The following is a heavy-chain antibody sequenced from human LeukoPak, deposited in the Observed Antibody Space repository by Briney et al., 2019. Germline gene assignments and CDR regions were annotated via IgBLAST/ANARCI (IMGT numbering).Heavy chain of an antibody. Sequence: PSETLSLTCTVSGGSISSYYWSWIRQPPGKGLEWIGYIYYSGSTNYNPSLKSRVTISVDTSKNQFSLKLSSVTAADTAVYYCARGRRITMIVVVPRYYFDYWGQGTLVTVSS. V-gene: IGHV4-59*12. J-gene: IGHJ4*02. CDR3: ARGRRITMIVVVPRYYFDY. D-gene: IGHD3-22*01. CDR1: GGSISSYY. CDR2: IYYSGST.